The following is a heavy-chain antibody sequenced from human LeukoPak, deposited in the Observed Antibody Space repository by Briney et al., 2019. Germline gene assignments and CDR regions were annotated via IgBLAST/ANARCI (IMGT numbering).Heavy chain of an antibody. D-gene: IGHD3-22*01. J-gene: IGHJ3*02. Sequence: PSETLTLTCTVSGVSISSCYWRWIRQPPGKRLEWIGHIYYGGSTNYTPSLKGRVTISTDTSKNKFSLKMNCVSAADTAVYYCVRGNYDSGGYSTAFDIWGQGAMVTVSS. CDR1: GVSISSCY. CDR3: VRGNYDSGGYSTAFDI. CDR2: IYYGGST. V-gene: IGHV4-59*01.